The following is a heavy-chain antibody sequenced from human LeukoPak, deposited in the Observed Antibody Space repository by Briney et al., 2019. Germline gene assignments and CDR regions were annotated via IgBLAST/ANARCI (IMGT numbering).Heavy chain of an antibody. CDR1: GFTFSDYP. D-gene: IGHD4-11*01. V-gene: IGHV3-64D*06. Sequence: GGSLRLSCSASGFTFSDYPMHWVRQTPGRGLEYVSAISKNGDDTYYADSVKGRFTISRDNSKNTLYLQMSSLRTEDAAVFYCVQVGSNYYLNWGQGTLVIVSS. CDR2: ISKNGDDT. J-gene: IGHJ4*02. CDR3: VQVGSNYYLN.